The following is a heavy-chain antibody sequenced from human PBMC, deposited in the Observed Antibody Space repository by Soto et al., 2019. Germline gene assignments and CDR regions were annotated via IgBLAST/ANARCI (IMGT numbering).Heavy chain of an antibody. CDR2: ISGSGGST. CDR3: AKRSHSSSWYRPSYYFDY. Sequence: EVQLLESGGGLVQPGGSLRLSCAASGFTFSSYAMSWVRQAPGKGLEWVSAISGSGGSTYYADSVKGRFTISRDNSKNTLYLQMNSLRAEDTAVYYCAKRSHSSSWYRPSYYFDYWGQGTLVTVSS. D-gene: IGHD6-13*01. CDR1: GFTFSSYA. J-gene: IGHJ4*02. V-gene: IGHV3-23*01.